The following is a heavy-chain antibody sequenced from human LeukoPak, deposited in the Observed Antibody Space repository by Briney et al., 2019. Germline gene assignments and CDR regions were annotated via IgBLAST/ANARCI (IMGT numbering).Heavy chain of an antibody. D-gene: IGHD3-3*01. J-gene: IGHJ4*02. CDR2: ISYSGST. CDR3: ARALSSYWDY. V-gene: IGHV4-59*01. Sequence: SETLSLTCTASGGSISSYYWSWIRQPPGKGLEWIGYISYSGSTNYNPSLKSRVTISVDTSKNQFSLKLSPVTAADTAVYYCARALSSYWDYWGQGTLVTVSS. CDR1: GGSISSYY.